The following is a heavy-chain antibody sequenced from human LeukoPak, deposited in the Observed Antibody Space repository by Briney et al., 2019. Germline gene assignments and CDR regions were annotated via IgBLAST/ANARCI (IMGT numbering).Heavy chain of an antibody. D-gene: IGHD2-15*01. Sequence: ASVKVSCKASGYTFTSYAMNWVRQAPGQGLEWMGWINTNTGNPTYAQGFTGRFVFSLDTSVSTAYLQISSLKAEDTAVYYCARDPGHCSGGSCYKEQNWFDPWGQGTLVTVSS. CDR2: INTNTGNP. V-gene: IGHV7-4-1*02. CDR3: ARDPGHCSGGSCYKEQNWFDP. J-gene: IGHJ5*02. CDR1: GYTFTSYA.